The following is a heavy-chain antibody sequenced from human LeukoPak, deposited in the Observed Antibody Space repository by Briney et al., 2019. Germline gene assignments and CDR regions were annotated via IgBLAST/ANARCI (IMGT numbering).Heavy chain of an antibody. CDR2: ISGSGGST. Sequence: GGSLRLSCAASGFTFSSYAMSWVRQAPGKGLEWVSAISGSGGSTYYADSVKGRFTISRDNSKNTLYLQMNSLRAEDTAVYYCARDSRPDYGGKPSAADYWGQGALVTVSS. D-gene: IGHD4-23*01. CDR3: ARDSRPDYGGKPSAADY. CDR1: GFTFSSYA. J-gene: IGHJ4*02. V-gene: IGHV3-23*01.